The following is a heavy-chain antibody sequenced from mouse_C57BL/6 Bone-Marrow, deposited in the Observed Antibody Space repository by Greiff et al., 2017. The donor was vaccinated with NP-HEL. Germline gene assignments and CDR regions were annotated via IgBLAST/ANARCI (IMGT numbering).Heavy chain of an antibody. CDR3: AREGTTGTDY. V-gene: IGHV14-3*01. CDR2: IDPANGNT. D-gene: IGHD1-1*01. CDR1: GFNIKNTY. Sequence: EVQLQQSVAELVRPGASVKLSCTASGFNIKNTYMRWVKQRPEQGLEWIGRIDPANGNTKYAPKFQGKATITADTSSNTAYLQLSSLTSEDTAIYYCAREGTTGTDYWGQGTTLTVSS. J-gene: IGHJ2*01.